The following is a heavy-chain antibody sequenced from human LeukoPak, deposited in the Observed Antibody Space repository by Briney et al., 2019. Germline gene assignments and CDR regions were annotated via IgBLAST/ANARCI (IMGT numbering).Heavy chain of an antibody. J-gene: IGHJ4*02. CDR3: ARRPMVRGAQATGWDY. V-gene: IGHV4-39*01. Sequence: SETLSLTCTVSGGSISSSSYYWDWIRQPPGKGLEWIGSIYYSGSTYYNPSLKSRVTISVDTSKNQFSLKLSSVTAADTAVYYCARRPMVRGAQATGWDYWGQGTLVTVSS. D-gene: IGHD3-10*01. CDR1: GGSISSSSYY. CDR2: IYYSGST.